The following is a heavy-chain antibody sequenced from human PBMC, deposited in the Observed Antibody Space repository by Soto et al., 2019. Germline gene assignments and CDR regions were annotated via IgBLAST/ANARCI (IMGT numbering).Heavy chain of an antibody. CDR2: IYYRGST. Sequence: QVQLQESGPGLVKPSQTLSLTCTVSGGSISSGGYYWSWIRQHPGKGLEWIGYIYYRGSTCYNPSLKRRVTRSVDTSKSQFSRKLSSVTAADTAVYYCVRDRRIAARPARYYYYGMDVWGQGTTVTVSS. CDR3: VRDRRIAARPARYYYYGMDV. J-gene: IGHJ6*02. V-gene: IGHV4-31*03. CDR1: GGSISSGGYY. D-gene: IGHD6-6*01.